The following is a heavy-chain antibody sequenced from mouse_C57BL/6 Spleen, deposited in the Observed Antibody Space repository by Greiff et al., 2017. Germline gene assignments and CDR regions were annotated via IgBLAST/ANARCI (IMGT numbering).Heavy chain of an antibody. Sequence: VKLVESGAELVRPGASVKLSCKASGYTFTDYYINWVKQRPGQGLEWIARIYPGSGNTYYNEKFKGKATLTAEKSSRTAYMQHSSLTSEDSDVYCYARDDYDWYFDGWGTGTTVTVSS. CDR2: IYPGSGNT. CDR3: ARDDYDWYFDG. CDR1: GYTFTDYY. J-gene: IGHJ1*03. D-gene: IGHD2-4*01. V-gene: IGHV1-76*01.